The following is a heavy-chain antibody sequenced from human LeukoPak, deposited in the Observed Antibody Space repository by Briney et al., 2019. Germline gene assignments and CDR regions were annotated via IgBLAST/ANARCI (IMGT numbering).Heavy chain of an antibody. CDR2: ISSDGSNK. Sequence: GGSLRLSCAASGFTFSSFVMHWGRQAPGKGLEWVAAISSDGSNKYYVDSVKGRFTISRDNSKNTLYLQMNSLRAEDTAVYYCAKRSASEYYFDSWGQGALVTVSS. V-gene: IGHV3-30*18. CDR1: GFTFSSFV. J-gene: IGHJ4*02. CDR3: AKRSASEYYFDS. D-gene: IGHD6-6*01.